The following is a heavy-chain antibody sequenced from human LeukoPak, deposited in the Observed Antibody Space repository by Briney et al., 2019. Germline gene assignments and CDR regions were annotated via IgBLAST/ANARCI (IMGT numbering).Heavy chain of an antibody. CDR3: ASLGFHGAFDI. Sequence: SETLSLTCTVSGDSISSSSYYWGWIRQPPGKGLEWIGRNYYSGSTYYNPSLKSRVTISVDKSKNQFSLKLSSVTAADTAVYYCASLGFHGAFDIWGQGTMVTVSS. CDR1: GDSISSSSYY. V-gene: IGHV4-39*07. CDR2: NYYSGST. D-gene: IGHD5-24*01. J-gene: IGHJ3*02.